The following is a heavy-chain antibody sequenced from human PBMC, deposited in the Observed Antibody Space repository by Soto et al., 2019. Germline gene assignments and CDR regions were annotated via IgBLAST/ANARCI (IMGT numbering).Heavy chain of an antibody. CDR3: AKEGASVAVAGTSHLDY. Sequence: PGGSLRLSCEHPGFTFSSYALSWVRHAPWKGLEWVSAISGSGGSTCYADSVKGRFTISRDNSKNTMYLQMNSLRAEDTAVYYCAKEGASVAVAGTSHLDYWGQGTLDTVSS. CDR2: ISGSGGST. D-gene: IGHD6-19*01. J-gene: IGHJ4*02. CDR1: GFTFSSYA. V-gene: IGHV3-23*01.